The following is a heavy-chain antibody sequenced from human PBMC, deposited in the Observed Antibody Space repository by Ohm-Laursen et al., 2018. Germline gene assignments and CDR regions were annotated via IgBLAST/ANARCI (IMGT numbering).Heavy chain of an antibody. CDR2: IYYDGSNK. J-gene: IGHJ4*02. CDR1: GFTFSSYT. CDR3: ARDIDWVAFDY. V-gene: IGHV3-33*08. D-gene: IGHD3-9*01. Sequence: SLRLSCAASGFTFSSYTMTWVRQAPGKGLEWVAVIYYDGSNKYYADSVKGRFTISRDNSRNTLDLQMNSLRVEDTALYYCARDIDWVAFDYWGQGTLVTVSS.